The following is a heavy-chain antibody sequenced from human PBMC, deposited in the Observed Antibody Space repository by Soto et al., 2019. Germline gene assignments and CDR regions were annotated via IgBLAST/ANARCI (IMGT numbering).Heavy chain of an antibody. CDR2: IYHSGST. D-gene: IGHD2-21*02. J-gene: IGHJ6*02. CDR3: ARGVVVTAIYDYYYYGMDV. CDR1: GGSISSYY. Sequence: SETLSLTCTVSGGSISSYYWSWIRQPPGKGLEWIGYIYHSGSTYYNPSLKSRVTISVDRSKNQFSLKLSSVTAADTAVYYCARGVVVTAIYDYYYYGMDVWGQGTTVTVSS. V-gene: IGHV4-59*12.